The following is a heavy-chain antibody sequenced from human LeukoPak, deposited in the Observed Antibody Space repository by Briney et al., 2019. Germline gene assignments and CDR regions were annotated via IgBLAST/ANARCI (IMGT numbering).Heavy chain of an antibody. CDR1: GGTFSSYA. V-gene: IGHV1-69*13. J-gene: IGHJ4*02. CDR3: ASQPYYDSSGPTYYFDY. CDR2: IIPIFGTA. D-gene: IGHD3-22*01. Sequence: SVKVSCKASGGTFSSYAISWVRQAPGQGLEWMGGIIPIFGTANYAQKFQGRVTITADESTSTAYMELSSLRSEDTAVYYCASQPYYDSSGPTYYFDYWGQGTLVTVSS.